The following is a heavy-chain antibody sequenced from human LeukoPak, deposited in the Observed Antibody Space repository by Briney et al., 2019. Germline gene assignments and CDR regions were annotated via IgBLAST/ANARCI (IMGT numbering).Heavy chain of an antibody. CDR3: ARGGTGTTWRTYYFEY. CDR1: GFTFTTYA. CDR2: ISYDASPE. J-gene: IGHJ4*02. D-gene: IGHD1-1*01. Sequence: GGSLRLSCAASGFTFTTYALNWVRQAPGKGLEWVAVISYDASPEYYADSVKGRFTISRDNSKDTLYLQMNGLRPEDTAVYYCARGGTGTTWRTYYFEYWGQGALVTVSS. V-gene: IGHV3-30*01.